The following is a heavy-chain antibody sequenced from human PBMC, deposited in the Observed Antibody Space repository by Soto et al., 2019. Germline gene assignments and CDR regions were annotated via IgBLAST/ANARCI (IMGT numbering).Heavy chain of an antibody. CDR2: TYFRSKWYN. J-gene: IGHJ5*02. CDR3: AKGDNLGPKTGYAFDP. V-gene: IGHV6-1*01. D-gene: IGHD5-12*01. Sequence: TLSLTCVISGDSVSSNTASWNWIRQSPSRGLEWLGRTYFRSKWYNDYAVSVKSRIIINPDTSNNQFSLQLNSVTPEDTAVYFCAKGDNLGPKTGYAFDPWGQGIMVTVYS. CDR1: GDSVSSNTAS.